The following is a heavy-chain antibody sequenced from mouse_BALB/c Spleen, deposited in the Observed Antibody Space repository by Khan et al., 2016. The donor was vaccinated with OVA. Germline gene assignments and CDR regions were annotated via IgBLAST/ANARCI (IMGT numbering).Heavy chain of an antibody. CDR3: ARVGLNGIFVY. CDR2: IDPSTGYT. V-gene: IGHV1-7*01. CDR1: GYSFITYW. D-gene: IGHD1-3*01. Sequence: VQLQQSGAELAKPGASLKMSCTASGYSFITYWIHWVKQRPGQGLEWIGYIDPSTGYTEYNQKFKDKATLTADKSSSTAYMQLTSLTSEDSAVYYCARVGLNGIFVYWGQGTLVTVSA. J-gene: IGHJ3*01.